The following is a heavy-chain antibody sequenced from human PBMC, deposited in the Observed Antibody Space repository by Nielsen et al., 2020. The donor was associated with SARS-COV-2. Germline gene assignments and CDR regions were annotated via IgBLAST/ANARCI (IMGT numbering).Heavy chain of an antibody. CDR2: IYHSGST. CDR3: ARAELLWFGDVYYYYYMDV. J-gene: IGHJ6*03. V-gene: IGHV4-4*02. D-gene: IGHD3-10*01. Sequence: WIRQPPGKGLEWIGEIYHSGSTNYNPSLKSRVTISVDKSKNQFSLKLSSVTAADTAVYYCARAELLWFGDVYYYYYMDVWGKGTTVTVSS.